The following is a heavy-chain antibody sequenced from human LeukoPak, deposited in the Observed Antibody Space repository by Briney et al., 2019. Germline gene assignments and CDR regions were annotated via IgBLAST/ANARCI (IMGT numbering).Heavy chain of an antibody. V-gene: IGHV4-59*01. CDR1: GGSMSTYY. J-gene: IGHJ3*02. D-gene: IGHD5-24*01. Sequence: PSQTLSPTCTVSGGSMSTYYWSAIRQPPRKGLERSGDVYYDGNNDYNPSLKSRVTTSIDTSKKQFSLKLTSVTAADTAVYYCARVKDDDNYDRAFDIWGQGTMVTVSS. CDR3: ARVKDDDNYDRAFDI. CDR2: VYYDGNN.